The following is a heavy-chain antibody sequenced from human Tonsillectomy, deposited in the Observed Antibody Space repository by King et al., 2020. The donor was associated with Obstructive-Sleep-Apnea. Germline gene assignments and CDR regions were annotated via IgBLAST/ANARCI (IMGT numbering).Heavy chain of an antibody. J-gene: IGHJ4*02. Sequence: QLQESGPGLVKPSETLSLTCTVSGDSISTSTYSWDWIRQPPGKGLEWVGTFYYIGSTYYNPSLRARVTISVDTSKNHFSLNLSSLTAADTAVYFCARGLGDWGQGVLVTVSS. CDR2: FYYIGST. CDR3: ARGLGD. D-gene: IGHD5/OR15-5a*01. CDR1: GDSISTSTYS. V-gene: IGHV4-39*07.